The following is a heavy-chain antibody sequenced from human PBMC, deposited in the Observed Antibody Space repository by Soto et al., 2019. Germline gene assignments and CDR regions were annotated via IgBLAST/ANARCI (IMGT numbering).Heavy chain of an antibody. D-gene: IGHD3-10*01. J-gene: IGHJ6*03. CDR1: GGSISSYY. CDR3: ATDYYGSGSYWGDYYYYMDV. Sequence: QVQLQAPGPGLVKPSETLSLTCTVSGGSISSYYWSWIRQPPGKGLEWIGYIYYSGSTNYNPSLKSRVTIAVDMSRNQFSLKLSSVTAADTAVYYCATDYYGSGSYWGDYYYYMDVWGKGTTVTVSS. V-gene: IGHV4-59*08. CDR2: IYYSGST.